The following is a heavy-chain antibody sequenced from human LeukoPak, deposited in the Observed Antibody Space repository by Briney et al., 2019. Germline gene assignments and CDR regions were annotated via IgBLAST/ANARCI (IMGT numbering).Heavy chain of an antibody. CDR3: AKGVRLVGAFYFDY. V-gene: IGHV3-23*01. D-gene: IGHD1-26*01. J-gene: IGHJ4*02. Sequence: GGSLRLSCAASGFTFNGYALSWVRQAPGKGLEWLSVISGNSGTTYYADSVKGRFTTSRDNSKKTLYLQMSSLGAEDTAVYYCAKGVRLVGAFYFDYWGQGTLVTVSS. CDR1: GFTFNGYA. CDR2: ISGNSGTT.